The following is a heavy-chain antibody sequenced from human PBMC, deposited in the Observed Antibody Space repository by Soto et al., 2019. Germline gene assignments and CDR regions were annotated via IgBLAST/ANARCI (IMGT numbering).Heavy chain of an antibody. CDR1: GGTFNSYG. J-gene: IGHJ4*02. D-gene: IGHD3-10*01. CDR3: XXXXXXRGVIPSHFGL. Sequence: QDHLAQSGAEVKKPGSSVTVSCKASGGTFNSYGISWVRQAPGQGLDWMGVIIPLYGTVNYAQKFQGRVSITADKSTSTAYMDLSSLRSDDTAVXXXXXXXXXRGVIPSHFGLWGQGTLV. CDR2: IIPLYGTV. V-gene: IGHV1-69*06.